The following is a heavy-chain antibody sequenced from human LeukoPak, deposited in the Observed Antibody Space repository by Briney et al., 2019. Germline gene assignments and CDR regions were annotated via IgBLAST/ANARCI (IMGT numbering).Heavy chain of an antibody. CDR3: ARDLYRSIGHWNYSIPDY. V-gene: IGHV1-2*02. Sequence: ASVKVSCKASGYTITDYYIHWVRQAPGQGLEWMGWINPNSGGTILAQKFQGRVTMTRDTSINTAYMELSSLRSDDTAVYYCARDLYRSIGHWNYSIPDYWGQGTLVTVSS. J-gene: IGHJ4*02. CDR2: INPNSGGT. D-gene: IGHD1-7*01. CDR1: GYTITDYY.